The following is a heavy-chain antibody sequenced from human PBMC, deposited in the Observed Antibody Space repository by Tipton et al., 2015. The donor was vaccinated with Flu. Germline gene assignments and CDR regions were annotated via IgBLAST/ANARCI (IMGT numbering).Heavy chain of an antibody. D-gene: IGHD6-13*01. J-gene: IGHJ1*01. Sequence: TLSLTCTVSGGSISSGSYYWSWIRQPAGKGLEWIGRIYTSGSTNYNPSRKSRVTISVDTSKNQFSLKLSSVTAADTAVYYCARGYSSSWYPAEYFQHWGQGTLVTVSS. V-gene: IGHV4-61*02. CDR3: ARGYSSSWYPAEYFQH. CDR1: GGSISSGSYY. CDR2: IYTSGST.